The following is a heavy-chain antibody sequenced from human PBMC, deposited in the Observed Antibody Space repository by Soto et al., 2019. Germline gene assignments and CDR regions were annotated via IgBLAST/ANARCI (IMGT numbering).Heavy chain of an antibody. CDR2: IYYSGST. J-gene: IGHJ4*02. Sequence: PSETLSLTCTVSGGSISSGGYYWSWIRQHPGKGLEWIGYIYYSGSTYYNPSLKSRVTISVDTSKNQFSLKLSSVTAADTAVYYCVRATPRICGGDCYPFDYWGQGTLVTVSS. CDR3: VRATPRICGGDCYPFDY. D-gene: IGHD2-21*02. V-gene: IGHV4-31*03. CDR1: GGSISSGGYY.